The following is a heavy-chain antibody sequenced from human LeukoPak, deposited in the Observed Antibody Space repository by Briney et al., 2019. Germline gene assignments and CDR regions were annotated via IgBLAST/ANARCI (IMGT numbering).Heavy chain of an antibody. CDR2: ISGSDGST. V-gene: IGHV3-23*01. CDR3: ARRTYDSSGYDN. D-gene: IGHD3-22*01. CDR1: GFTFSTYA. Sequence: PGGSLRLSCAASGFTFSTYAMSWVRQAPGKGLVWVSAISGSDGSTYYADSVKGRFTISRDNSKNTVYLQMNSLRAEDTAVYYCARRTYDSSGYDNWGQGTLVTVSS. J-gene: IGHJ4*02.